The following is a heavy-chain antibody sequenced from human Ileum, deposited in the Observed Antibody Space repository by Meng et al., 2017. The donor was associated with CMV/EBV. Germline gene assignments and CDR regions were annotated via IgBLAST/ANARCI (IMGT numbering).Heavy chain of an antibody. CDR2: IKSKTSGETT. CDR3: VADISEVGEGEFDY. CDR1: GFHFDSAW. Sequence: GGSLRLSCVASGFHFDSAWISWFRQAPSKGLEWVGRIKSKTSGETTDFAAPVKGRFSISRDDSTATVYLQMNSLKTEDTALYYCVADISEVGEGEFDYWGQGTLVTAPQ. D-gene: IGHD2-21*01. V-gene: IGHV3-15*01. J-gene: IGHJ4*02.